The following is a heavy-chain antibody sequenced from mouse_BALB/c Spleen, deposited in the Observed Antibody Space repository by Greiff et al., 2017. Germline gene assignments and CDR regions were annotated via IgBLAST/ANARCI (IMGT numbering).Heavy chain of an antibody. J-gene: IGHJ3*01. V-gene: IGHV1-7*01. Sequence: VQLQQSGAELAKPGASVKMSCKASGYTFTSYWMHWVKQRPGQGLEWIGYINPSTGYTEYNQKFKDKATLTADKSSSTAYMQLSSLTSEDSAVYYCASPYYGNPWFAYWGQGTLVTVSA. CDR1: GYTFTSYW. CDR2: INPSTGYT. CDR3: ASPYYGNPWFAY. D-gene: IGHD2-10*01.